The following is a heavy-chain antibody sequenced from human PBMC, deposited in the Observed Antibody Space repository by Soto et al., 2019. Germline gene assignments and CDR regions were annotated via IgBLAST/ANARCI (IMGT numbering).Heavy chain of an antibody. CDR3: ARETTARFDP. V-gene: IGHV4-30-2*01. Sequence: PSETLSLTCSVSGASISSGGYSWSWLRRPPGKGLEWIGYVYPDGTSFYNQALKRRVAIAMDTSKNQFSLKLTSVTAADTAIYFCARETTARFDPWGQGT. J-gene: IGHJ5*02. CDR1: GASISSGGYS. D-gene: IGHD5-18*01. CDR2: VYPDGTS.